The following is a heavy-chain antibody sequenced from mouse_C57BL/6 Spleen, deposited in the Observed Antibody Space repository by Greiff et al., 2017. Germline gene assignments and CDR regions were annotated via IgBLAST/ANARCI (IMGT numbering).Heavy chain of an antibody. CDR3: ARSIYDGYDFYAMDY. Sequence: VQLQESGPELVKPGASVKISCKASGYAFSSSWMNWVKQRPGKGLEWIGRIYPGDGDTNYNGKFKGKATLTADKSSSTAYMQLSRLTSEDSAVYFCARSIYDGYDFYAMDYWGQGTSVTVSS. CDR2: IYPGDGDT. V-gene: IGHV1-82*01. D-gene: IGHD2-3*01. CDR1: GYAFSSSW. J-gene: IGHJ4*01.